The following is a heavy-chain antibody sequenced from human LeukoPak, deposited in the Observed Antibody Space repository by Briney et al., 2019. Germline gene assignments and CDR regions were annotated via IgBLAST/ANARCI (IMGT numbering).Heavy chain of an antibody. CDR3: ARLYDSNRDHSGFGY. J-gene: IGHJ4*02. Sequence: GGSLRLSCAATTITFSYYWMSCVRQAPGKGLEWVANINHDGSETYYVDPVKGRFTISRDNANNSLYLQLHSLRVEDTAVYYCARLYDSNRDHSGFGYWGRGTLVTVSS. CDR1: TITFSYYW. CDR2: INHDGSET. V-gene: IGHV3-7*02. D-gene: IGHD5-12*01.